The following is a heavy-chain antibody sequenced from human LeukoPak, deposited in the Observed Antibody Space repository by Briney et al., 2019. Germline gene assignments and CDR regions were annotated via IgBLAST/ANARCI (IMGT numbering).Heavy chain of an antibody. Sequence: GGSLRLSCAASGITVSNNYMSWVRQAPGKGLDWVSVMYVGGRTFYADSVQGRFTIPRDNSKNTLYLQMNSLRVEDTAVYYCAREGHLGKYFDLWGRGTQVTVSS. CDR1: GITVSNNY. D-gene: IGHD3-16*01. CDR2: MYVGGRT. V-gene: IGHV3-53*01. J-gene: IGHJ2*01. CDR3: AREGHLGKYFDL.